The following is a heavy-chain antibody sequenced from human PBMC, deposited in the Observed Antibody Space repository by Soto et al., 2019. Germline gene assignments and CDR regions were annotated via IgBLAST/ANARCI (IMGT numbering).Heavy chain of an antibody. D-gene: IGHD2-21*02. Sequence: ASVKVSCKASGYTFTSYYMNWVRQAPGQGLEWLGIINPSGGYTTYAQRFLGRVTMTSDTSTSTVHMELGSLTSEDTAVYYCASGGGIVVVTAPYDYWGQGILVTVSS. CDR1: GYTFTSYY. CDR2: INPSGGYT. J-gene: IGHJ4*02. V-gene: IGHV1-46*03. CDR3: ASGGGIVVVTAPYDY.